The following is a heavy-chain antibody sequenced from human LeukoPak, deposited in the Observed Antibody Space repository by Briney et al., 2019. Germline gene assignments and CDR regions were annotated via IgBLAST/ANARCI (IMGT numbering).Heavy chain of an antibody. Sequence: ASVKVSCKASGYTFTSYYMHWVRQAPGQGLEWMGIINPSGGSTSYAQKFQGRVTMTRDTSTSTVYMELSSLRSEDTAVYYCARGRYIAAAGIYYYMDVWGKGTTVTVSS. V-gene: IGHV1-46*01. CDR1: GYTFTSYY. J-gene: IGHJ6*03. CDR3: ARGRYIAAAGIYYYMDV. CDR2: INPSGGST. D-gene: IGHD6-13*01.